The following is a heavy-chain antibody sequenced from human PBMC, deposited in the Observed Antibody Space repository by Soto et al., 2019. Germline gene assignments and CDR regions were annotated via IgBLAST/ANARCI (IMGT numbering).Heavy chain of an antibody. D-gene: IGHD2-15*01. CDR1: GGTFRSYA. V-gene: IGHV1-69*13. CDR3: ARDCRYCSGGSCYCYYGMDV. J-gene: IGHJ6*02. CDR2: IIPIFGTA. Sequence: SVKVSCKASGGTFRSYAISWVRQAPGQGLEWMGGIIPIFGTANYAQKFQGRVTITADESTSTAYMELNSLRSEDTAVYYCARDCRYCSGGSCYCYYGMDVWGQGTTVTVSS.